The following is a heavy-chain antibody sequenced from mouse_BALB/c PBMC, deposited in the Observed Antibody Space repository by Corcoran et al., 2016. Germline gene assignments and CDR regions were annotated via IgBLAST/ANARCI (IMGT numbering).Heavy chain of an antibody. CDR1: GYTFTDYV. CDR3: ATPYYYDY. J-gene: IGHJ2*01. CDR2: IYPGSGST. V-gene: IGHV1-81*01. Sequence: QVQLQQTGPELVKPGASVKTSCKASGYTFTDYVISWVKQRTGQGLEWIGEIYPGSGSTYYNENFKGKATLTADKSSNTAYMQLSSLTSEDSAVYFCATPYYYDYWGQGTTLTVSS.